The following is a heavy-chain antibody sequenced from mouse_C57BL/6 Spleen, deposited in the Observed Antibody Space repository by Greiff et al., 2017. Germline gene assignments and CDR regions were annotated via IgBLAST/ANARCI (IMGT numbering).Heavy chain of an antibody. CDR1: GYTFTDYE. V-gene: IGHV1-15*01. Sequence: QVQLQQSGAELVRPGASVTLSCKASGYTFTDYEMPWVKQTPVHGLEWIGAIDPETGGTAYNQTFKGKAILTADKSSSTAYMELRSLTSEDAAVYYWTKGMVTAAVDCWGQGTSVTVSS. J-gene: IGHJ4*01. CDR3: TKGMVTAAVDC. D-gene: IGHD2-2*01. CDR2: IDPETGGT.